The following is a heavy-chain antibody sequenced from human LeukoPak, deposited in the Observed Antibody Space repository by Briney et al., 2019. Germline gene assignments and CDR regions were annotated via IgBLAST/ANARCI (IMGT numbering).Heavy chain of an antibody. Sequence: PGGSLRLSCIGSGFTFSHYEMNWVRQAPGKGLEWVSYISSSGGTIYYADSVKGRFTISRDNPKNSLYLQVNSLRAEDTAVYYCARADVGPFEPWGQGTLVTVSS. CDR2: ISSSGGTI. D-gene: IGHD3-10*02. V-gene: IGHV3-48*03. CDR1: GFTFSHYE. CDR3: ARADVGPFEP. J-gene: IGHJ5*02.